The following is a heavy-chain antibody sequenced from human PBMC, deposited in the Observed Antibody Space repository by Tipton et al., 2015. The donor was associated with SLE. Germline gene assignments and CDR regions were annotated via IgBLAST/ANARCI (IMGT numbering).Heavy chain of an antibody. CDR3: ARGVCSSWYIDY. CDR1: GFIFSGYA. D-gene: IGHD6-13*01. J-gene: IGHJ4*02. Sequence: SLRLSCAASGFIFSGYAMLWVRQAPGKGLEWVAVISYDGSNKYYADSVKGRFTISRDNSKNTLYLQMNSLRAEDTAVYYCARGVCSSWYIDYCGQGTLVTVSS. CDR2: ISYDGSNK. V-gene: IGHV3-30*04.